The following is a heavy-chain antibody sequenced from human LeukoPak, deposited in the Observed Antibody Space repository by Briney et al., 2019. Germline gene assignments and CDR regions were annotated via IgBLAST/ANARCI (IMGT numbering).Heavy chain of an antibody. V-gene: IGHV4-34*01. D-gene: IGHD6-19*01. CDR2: INHSGAT. CDR1: GGAFTGYY. Sequence: SETLSLTCAGSGGAFTGYYWSWIRQPPGKGLEWIGEINHSGATNYNPSLKSRVTISVDTSKNQFSLRLTSVSDADTGVYYCATPTRGGIAVTGTFGHWGQGTQVTVSS. J-gene: IGHJ4*02. CDR3: ATPTRGGIAVTGTFGH.